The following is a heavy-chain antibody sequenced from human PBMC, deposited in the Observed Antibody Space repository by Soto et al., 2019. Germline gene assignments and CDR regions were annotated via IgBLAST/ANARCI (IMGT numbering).Heavy chain of an antibody. CDR2: IYYSGST. D-gene: IGHD3-22*01. CDR1: GGSISSGGYY. V-gene: IGHV4-31*03. Sequence: SETLSLTCPVSGGSISSGGYYWSWIRQHPGKGLEWIGYIYYSGSTYYNPSLKSRVTISVDTSKNQFSLKLSSVTAADTAVYYCARGRYYYDSRAFDYWGQGTLVTVSS. J-gene: IGHJ4*02. CDR3: ARGRYYYDSRAFDY.